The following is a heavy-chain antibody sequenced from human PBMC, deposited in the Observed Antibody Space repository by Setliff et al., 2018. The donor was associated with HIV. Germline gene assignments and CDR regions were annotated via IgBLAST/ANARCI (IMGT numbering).Heavy chain of an antibody. J-gene: IGHJ4*02. Sequence: RDPPGKGLEWIGYTYTSGGADYDPSLKSRVTISVDTSKNQFSLRLTSVTAADTAVYYCARAVGSLGSSMGIDSWGQGTLVTVSS. V-gene: IGHV4-4*08. CDR3: ARAVGSLGSSMGIDS. CDR2: TYTSGGA. D-gene: IGHD3-16*01.